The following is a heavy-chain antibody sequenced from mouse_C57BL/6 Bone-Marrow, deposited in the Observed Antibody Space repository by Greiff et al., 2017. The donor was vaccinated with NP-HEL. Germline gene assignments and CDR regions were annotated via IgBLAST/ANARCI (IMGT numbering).Heavy chain of an antibody. Sequence: VMLVESGPGLVQPSQSLSITCTVSGFSLTSYGVHWVRQSPGKGLEWLGVIWSGGSTDYNAAFISRLSISKENSKSQVFFKMNSLQADDTAIYYCARKGLYLYFDVWGTGTTVTVSS. CDR1: GFSLTSYG. V-gene: IGHV2-2*01. D-gene: IGHD5-5*01. CDR3: ARKGLYLYFDV. J-gene: IGHJ1*03. CDR2: IWSGGST.